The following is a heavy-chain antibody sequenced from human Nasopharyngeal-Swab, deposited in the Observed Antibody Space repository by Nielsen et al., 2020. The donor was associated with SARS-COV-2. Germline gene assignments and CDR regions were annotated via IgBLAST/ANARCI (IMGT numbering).Heavy chain of an antibody. Sequence: ASVKVSCKASGHTFTSYGISWVRQAPGQGLEWMGWISAYNGNTNYAQKLQGRVTMTTDTSTSTAYMELRSLRSDDTAVYYCARQAAYCGGDCFDYWGQGTLVTVSS. J-gene: IGHJ4*02. V-gene: IGHV1-18*04. CDR1: GHTFTSYG. CDR2: ISAYNGNT. CDR3: ARQAAYCGGDCFDY. D-gene: IGHD2-21*01.